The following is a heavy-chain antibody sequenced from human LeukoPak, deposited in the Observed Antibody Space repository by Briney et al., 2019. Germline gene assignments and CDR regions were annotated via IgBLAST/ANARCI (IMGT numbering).Heavy chain of an antibody. CDR3: ARDFGRYYFDY. CDR1: GYSISSGYY. CDR2: IYHSGST. Sequence: SETLSLTCTVSGYSISSGYYWGWIRQPPGKGLEWIGSIYHSGSTYYNPSLKSRVTISVDTSKNQFSLKLSSVTAADTAVYYCARDFGRYYFDYWGQGTLVTVSS. D-gene: IGHD3-10*01. J-gene: IGHJ4*02. V-gene: IGHV4-38-2*02.